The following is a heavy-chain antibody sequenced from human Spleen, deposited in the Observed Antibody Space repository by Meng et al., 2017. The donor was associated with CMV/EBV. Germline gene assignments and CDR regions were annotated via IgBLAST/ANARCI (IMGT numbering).Heavy chain of an antibody. CDR2: VSSDSDYT. CDR1: GFTFSNYA. CDR3: ARFGTYDSSGYDFSVYYYDMDV. D-gene: IGHD3-22*01. J-gene: IGHJ6*02. Sequence: GGSLRLSCADSGFTFSNYAMHWVRQAPGKGLEWVSSVSSDSDYTNYADSVRGRFTLSRDDAKNSLYLQMSSLRAEDTAVYYCARFGTYDSSGYDFSVYYYDMDVWGQGTTVTVSS. V-gene: IGHV3-21*01.